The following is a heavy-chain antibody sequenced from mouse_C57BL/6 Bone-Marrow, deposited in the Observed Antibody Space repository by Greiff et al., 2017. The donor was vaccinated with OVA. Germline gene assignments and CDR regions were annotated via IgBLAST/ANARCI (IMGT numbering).Heavy chain of an antibody. CDR3: ASHSSYGKGDYYAMDY. D-gene: IGHD2-1*01. Sequence: DVKLVESGGGLVQPGGSLSLSCAASGFTFTDYYMSWVRQPPGKALEWLGFIRNKANGYTTEYSASVQGRFTISRDNSQSILYLQMNAMKAEASATTYMASHSSYGKGDYYAMDYWGQGTSVTVSS. CDR2: IRNKANGYTT. J-gene: IGHJ4*01. V-gene: IGHV7-3*01. CDR1: GFTFTDYY.